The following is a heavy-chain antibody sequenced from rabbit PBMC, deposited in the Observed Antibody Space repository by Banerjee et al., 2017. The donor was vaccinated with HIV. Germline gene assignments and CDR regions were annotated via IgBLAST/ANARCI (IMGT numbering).Heavy chain of an antibody. CDR1: GFTLSSYW. CDR2: IYPGSSST. V-gene: IGHV1S40*01. J-gene: IGHJ4*01. Sequence: QSLEESGGDLVKPGASLTLTCTASGFTLSSYWMCWVRQAPGKGLEWIACIYPGSSSTYYASWARGRFTISKTSSTTVTLQMTSLTAADTATYFCTREGDLWGPGTLVTVS. CDR3: TREGDL.